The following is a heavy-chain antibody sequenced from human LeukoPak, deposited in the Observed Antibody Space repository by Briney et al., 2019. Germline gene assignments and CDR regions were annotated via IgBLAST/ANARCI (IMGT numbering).Heavy chain of an antibody. CDR1: GFTFSSYG. V-gene: IGHV3-30*18. CDR2: ISYDGSNK. J-gene: IGHJ4*02. D-gene: IGHD4-17*01. CDR3: AKDNGDYGDYFADY. Sequence: PGRSLGLSCAASGFTFSSYGMHWVRQAPGKGLEWVAVISYDGSNKYYADSVKGRFTISRDNSKNTLYLQMNSLRAEDTAVYYCAKDNGDYGDYFADYWGQGTLVTVSS.